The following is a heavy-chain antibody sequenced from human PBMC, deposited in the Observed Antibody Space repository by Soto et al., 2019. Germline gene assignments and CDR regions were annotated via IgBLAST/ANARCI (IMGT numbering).Heavy chain of an antibody. CDR3: AKDTAPGFYDANGHLDY. Sequence: GGSLRLSCVVSGISFDDYAMHWVRQVPGKGLEWVSGINWDSGDIGYADSVKGRFTISRDNAKNSLYLQMNSLKTEDTALYYCAKDTAPGFYDANGHLDYWGQGTPVTVSS. CDR1: GISFDDYA. CDR2: INWDSGDI. J-gene: IGHJ4*02. D-gene: IGHD2-8*01. V-gene: IGHV3-9*01.